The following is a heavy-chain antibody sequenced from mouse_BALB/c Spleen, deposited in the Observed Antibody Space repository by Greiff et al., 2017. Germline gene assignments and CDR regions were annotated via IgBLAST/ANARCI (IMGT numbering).Heavy chain of an antibody. CDR3: ARVDSSTTPFAY. CDR2: INSNGGST. Sequence: EVKLVESGGGLVQPGGSLKLSCAASGFTFSSYGMSWVRQTPDKRLELVATINSNGGSTYYPDSVKGRFTISRDNAKNTLYLQMSSLKSEDTAMYYCARVDSSTTPFAYWGQGTLVTVSA. V-gene: IGHV5-6-3*01. CDR1: GFTFSSYG. J-gene: IGHJ3*01. D-gene: IGHD1-1*01.